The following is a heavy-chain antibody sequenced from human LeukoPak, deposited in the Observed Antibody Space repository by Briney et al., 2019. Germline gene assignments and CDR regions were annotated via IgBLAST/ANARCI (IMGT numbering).Heavy chain of an antibody. V-gene: IGHV3-7*03. D-gene: IGHD6-13*01. CDR2: IKQDGSER. J-gene: IGHJ4*02. CDR3: ARVGGSWYMDH. Sequence: PGGSLRLSCAAAGFIFSNYYMSWLRRAPGKGLEWVANIKQDGSERFYGDAVTGRFTISRDNAKNSLYLQMNRLRAEDTAVYYCARVGGSWYMDHWGQGTLVTVSS. CDR1: GFIFSNYY.